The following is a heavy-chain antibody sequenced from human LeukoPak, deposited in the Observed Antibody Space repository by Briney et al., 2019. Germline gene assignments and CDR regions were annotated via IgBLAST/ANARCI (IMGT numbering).Heavy chain of an antibody. Sequence: SETLSLTCAVYGGPFTDYYWSWVRQPPEKGLEWIGEINDAGSTSYNPSLKSRVTISADMSKSQFSLRLSSVTAADTARYFCARGRIVVKGNFVFWFDPWGQGTLVTVSS. CDR1: GGPFTDYY. D-gene: IGHD4-23*01. J-gene: IGHJ5*02. V-gene: IGHV4-34*01. CDR3: ARGRIVVKGNFVFWFDP. CDR2: INDAGST.